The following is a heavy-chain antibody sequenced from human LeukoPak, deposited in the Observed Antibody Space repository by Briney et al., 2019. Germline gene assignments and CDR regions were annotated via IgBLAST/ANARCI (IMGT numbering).Heavy chain of an antibody. CDR1: GYSFTSYW. CDR3: ARRQYYYDSSGSSPPGAFDI. D-gene: IGHD3-22*01. CDR2: IYPGDSDT. V-gene: IGHV5-51*01. J-gene: IGHJ3*02. Sequence: GESLKISCKGSGYSFTSYWIGWVRQMPGKGLEWMGIIYPGDSDTRYSLSFQGQVTISADKSISTAYLQWSSLKASNTAMYYCARRQYYYDSSGSSPPGAFDIWGQGTMVTVSS.